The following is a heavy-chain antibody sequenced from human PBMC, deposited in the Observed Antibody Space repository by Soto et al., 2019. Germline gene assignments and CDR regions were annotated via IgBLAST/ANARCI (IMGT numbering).Heavy chain of an antibody. D-gene: IGHD3-22*01. CDR2: IYTSGST. Sequence: WETLSLTCTVSGGSISSYYWSWIRQPAGKGLEWIGRIYTSGSTNYNPSLKSRVTMSVDTSKNQFSLKLSSVTAADTAVYYCASGNYYDSSGYPGGFDYWGQGTLVTVSS. J-gene: IGHJ4*02. V-gene: IGHV4-4*07. CDR1: GGSISSYY. CDR3: ASGNYYDSSGYPGGFDY.